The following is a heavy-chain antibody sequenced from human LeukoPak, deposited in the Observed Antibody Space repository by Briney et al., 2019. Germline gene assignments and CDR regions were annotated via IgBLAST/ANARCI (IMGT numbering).Heavy chain of an antibody. Sequence: PGGSLRLSCAASGFTFSSYWMSWVRQAPGKGLEWVANIKQDGSEKYYVDSVKGRFTISRDNSKNTLYLQMNSLRAEDTAVYYCASGAYYYDSSGYDYWGQGTLVTVSS. CDR3: ASGAYYYDSSGYDY. J-gene: IGHJ4*02. D-gene: IGHD3-22*01. CDR1: GFTFSSYW. V-gene: IGHV3-7*03. CDR2: IKQDGSEK.